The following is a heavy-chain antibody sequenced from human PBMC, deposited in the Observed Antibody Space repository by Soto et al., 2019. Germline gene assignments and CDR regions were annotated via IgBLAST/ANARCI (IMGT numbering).Heavy chain of an antibody. V-gene: IGHV3-74*01. CDR3: ARVLTGSWNWFDP. Sequence: EVQLVESGGGLVQPGESLRLSCAASGFTFSSYWMHWVRQAPGEGLVWVSRINSDGSRTNYADSVKGRFTVSRDNAKNTQYLQMYSLTAEDTAVYYCARVLTGSWNWFDPWGQGTLVTVSS. CDR1: GFTFSSYW. J-gene: IGHJ5*02. CDR2: INSDGSRT. D-gene: IGHD6-13*01.